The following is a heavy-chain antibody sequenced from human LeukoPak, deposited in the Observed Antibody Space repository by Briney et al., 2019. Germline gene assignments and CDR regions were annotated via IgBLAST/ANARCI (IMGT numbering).Heavy chain of an antibody. V-gene: IGHV3-23*01. D-gene: IGHD3-10*01. CDR2: ISGSGGGT. CDR1: GITLSNYG. Sequence: SLRLSCVLSGITLSNYGMSWGCHAPGGRLGWVSGISGSGGGTPYADSSKGRFTIPRDNRKKSLYLQINSLRAEDTAMSYFPNRGVVIRVILVGFHKEAYYFDSWGKGALVTVSS. CDR3: PNRGVVIRVILVGFHKEAYYFDS. J-gene: IGHJ4*02.